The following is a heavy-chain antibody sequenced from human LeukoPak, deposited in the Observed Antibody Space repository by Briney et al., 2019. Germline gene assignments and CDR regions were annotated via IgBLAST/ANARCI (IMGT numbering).Heavy chain of an antibody. D-gene: IGHD6-19*01. CDR1: GYTFTGYY. CDR3: AREKLSSGWSNPTFDY. V-gene: IGHV1-2*06. CDR2: INPNSGGT. J-gene: IGHJ4*02. Sequence: VASVKVSCKASGYTFTGYYMHWVRQAPGQGLEWMGRINPNSGGTNYAQKFQGRVTMTRDTSISTAYMELSRLRSDDTAVYYCAREKLSSGWSNPTFDYWGQGTLVTVSS.